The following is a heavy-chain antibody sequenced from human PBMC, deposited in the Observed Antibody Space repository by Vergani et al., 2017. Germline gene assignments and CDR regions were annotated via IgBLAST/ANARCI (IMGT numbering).Heavy chain of an antibody. CDR2: LRSDGSNE. J-gene: IGHJ6*02. D-gene: IGHD2-2*01. V-gene: IGHV3-30*02. Sequence: QVQLVESGGGVVQPGGSLRLSCAASGFSFSTYGMHWVRQAPGRGLEWVAFLRSDGSNEYYGDAVKGRFSISRDNSKNMLSLEMHSLRPEDTAVYYCANSYCSSLSCYAFYGMEVWGQGTTVTVSS. CDR1: GFSFSTYG. CDR3: ANSYCSSLSCYAFYGMEV.